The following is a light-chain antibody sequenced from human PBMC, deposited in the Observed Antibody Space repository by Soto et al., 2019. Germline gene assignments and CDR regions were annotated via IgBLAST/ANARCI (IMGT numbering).Light chain of an antibody. CDR2: DVT. J-gene: IGLJ2*01. V-gene: IGLV2-14*03. CDR1: DSDVGGYNY. Sequence: QSALTQPASVSGSPGQSITISCTGTDSDVGGYNYVSWYQHHPGNAPKVMIYDVTYRPSGVSNLFSGSKSGNTALLTICGIQAEDEAYYSCSSYPTNGVGVFGGGTKVSVL. CDR3: SSYPTNGVGV.